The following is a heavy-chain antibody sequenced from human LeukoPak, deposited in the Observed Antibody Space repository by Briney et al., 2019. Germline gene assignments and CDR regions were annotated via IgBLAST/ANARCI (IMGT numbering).Heavy chain of an antibody. CDR1: GFTLSSYA. Sequence: GGSLRLSCAASGFTLSSYAMSWVRQGPGKGLEWVSAISVSGNTYHADSVKGRFTISRDSSKNTLYLQMNSLRAGDAAVYYCAKDGARGAFAYWDQGTLVTVSS. D-gene: IGHD4/OR15-4a*01. J-gene: IGHJ4*02. CDR2: ISVSGNT. V-gene: IGHV3-23*01. CDR3: AKDGARGAFAY.